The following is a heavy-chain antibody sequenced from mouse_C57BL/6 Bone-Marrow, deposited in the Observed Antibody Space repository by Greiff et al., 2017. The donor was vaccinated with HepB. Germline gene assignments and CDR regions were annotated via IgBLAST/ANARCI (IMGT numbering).Heavy chain of an antibody. V-gene: IGHV1-15*01. J-gene: IGHJ2*01. CDR2: IDPETGGT. CDR3: TGYPTGYFDY. CDR1: GYTFTDYE. Sequence: QVQLQQSGAELVRPGASVTLSCKASGYTFTDYEMHWVKQTPVHGLEWIGAIDPETGGTAYNQKFKGKAILTADKSSSTAYMELHTLTSEDSAVYYCTGYPTGYFDYWGQGTTLTVSS.